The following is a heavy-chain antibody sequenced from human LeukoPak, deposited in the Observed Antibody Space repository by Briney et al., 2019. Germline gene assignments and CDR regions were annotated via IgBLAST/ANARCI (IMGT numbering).Heavy chain of an antibody. D-gene: IGHD3-10*01. J-gene: IGHJ5*02. CDR1: IGSSTIYY. V-gene: IGHV4-59*01. CDR2: IYYSRST. CDR3: ARERITHTDNWFDP. Sequence: PPETLSLTPTLSIGSSTIYYCSWIRPPPRGGVGSGGYIYYSRSTNYNPSLKSRVTISVDTSKNQFSLKLSSVTAADTAVYYCARERITHTDNWFDPWGQGTLVTVSS.